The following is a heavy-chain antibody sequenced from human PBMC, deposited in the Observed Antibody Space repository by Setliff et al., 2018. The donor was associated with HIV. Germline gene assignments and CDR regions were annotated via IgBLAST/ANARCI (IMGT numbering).Heavy chain of an antibody. CDR2: INPSGGST. J-gene: IGHJ3*02. D-gene: IGHD3-22*01. Sequence: GASVXVSCKASGYTFTSYYMHWVRQAPGQGLEWMGIINPSGGSTSYAQKFQGRVTMTRDTSTSTVYMELSSLRSEDTAVYYCARDGYYDSSGYYKAQWAFDIWGQGTMGTVSS. V-gene: IGHV1-46*01. CDR3: ARDGYYDSSGYYKAQWAFDI. CDR1: GYTFTSYY.